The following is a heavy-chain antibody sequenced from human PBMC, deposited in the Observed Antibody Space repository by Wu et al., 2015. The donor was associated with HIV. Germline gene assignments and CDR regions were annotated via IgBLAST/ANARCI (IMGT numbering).Heavy chain of an antibody. Sequence: QVQLVQSGAEVKKPGASVKVSCKASGYTFTSYYMHWVRQAPGQGLEWMGIINPSGGSTSYAQKFQGRVTMTRDTSTSTVYMELSSLRSEDTAVYYCARPYCSSTSCSVPFDAFDIWARDNGHRLF. J-gene: IGHJ3*02. CDR3: ARPYCSSTSCSVPFDAFDI. CDR2: INPSGGST. CDR1: GYTFTSYY. D-gene: IGHD2-2*01. V-gene: IGHV1-46*03.